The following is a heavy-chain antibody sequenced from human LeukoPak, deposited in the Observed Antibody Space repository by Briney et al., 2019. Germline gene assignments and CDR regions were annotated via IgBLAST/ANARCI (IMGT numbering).Heavy chain of an antibody. V-gene: IGHV3-23*01. CDR3: AQNLYCGGGSCYPSALGMDV. J-gene: IGHJ6*02. CDR2: ISGSGNRT. CDR1: GFTFSSYA. Sequence: GGSLRLSCAASGFTFSSYAMSWVRQAPGKGLEWVSSISGSGNRTYYADSVKGRFTISRDNSKNTLFLQMNSLRAEDTAVYYCAQNLYCGGGSCYPSALGMDVWGQGTTVTVSS. D-gene: IGHD2-15*01.